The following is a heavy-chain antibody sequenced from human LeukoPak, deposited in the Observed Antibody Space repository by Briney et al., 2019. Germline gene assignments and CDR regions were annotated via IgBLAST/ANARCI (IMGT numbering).Heavy chain of an antibody. D-gene: IGHD2-2*01. CDR3: ASGYCSSTSCLSHYYYYYGMDV. V-gene: IGHV4-34*01. Sequence: SETLSLTCAVYGGSFSGYYWSWIRQPPGKGLEWIGEINHSGSTNYNPSLTRRVTISVDTSKNQFSLKLSSVTAADTAVYYCASGYCSSTSCLSHYYYYYGMDVWGKGTTVTVSS. CDR1: GGSFSGYY. J-gene: IGHJ6*04. CDR2: INHSGST.